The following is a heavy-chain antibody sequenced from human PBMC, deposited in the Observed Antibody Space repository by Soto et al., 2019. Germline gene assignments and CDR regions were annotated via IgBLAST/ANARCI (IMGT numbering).Heavy chain of an antibody. V-gene: IGHV1-18*01. D-gene: IGHD2-15*01. CDR3: ARCYCSVGSCYSCWHFDL. CDR1: GYTFTNYG. Sequence: QVPLVQSGSEVKKPGASVKVSCKASGYTFTNYGMSWVRQAPGQGLEWMGWISAYNGNTNHAQNFQGRVTMTTDTSTHTAYMELRSLRSDDTAVYYCARCYCSVGSCYSCWHFDLWGRGALVTVSS. CDR2: ISAYNGNT. J-gene: IGHJ2*01.